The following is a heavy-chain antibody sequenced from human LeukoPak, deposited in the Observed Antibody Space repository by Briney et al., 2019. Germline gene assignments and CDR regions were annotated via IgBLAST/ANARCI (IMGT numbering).Heavy chain of an antibody. D-gene: IGHD3-10*01. CDR1: GGTFSSYT. Sequence: SVKVSCKASGGTFSSYTISWVRQAPGQGLEWMGRIIPILGIANYAQKFQGRVTITADKSTSTAYMELSSLRSEDTAVYYCARKGEDYSSGSYHLRYYYYYGMDVWGQGTTVTVSS. J-gene: IGHJ6*02. CDR3: ARKGEDYSSGSYHLRYYYYYGMDV. V-gene: IGHV1-69*02. CDR2: IIPILGIA.